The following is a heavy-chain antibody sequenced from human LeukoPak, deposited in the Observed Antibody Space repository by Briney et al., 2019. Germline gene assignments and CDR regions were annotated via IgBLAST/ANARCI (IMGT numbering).Heavy chain of an antibody. Sequence: PGGSLRLSCAASGFTFSSYWMSWVRQAPGKGLEWVANINQDGSEKNSVDSVEGRFTLSRDNAKNSLYLQMNSLRAEDTAVYYCASQSGKLRSEGYWGQGTLVTVSS. D-gene: IGHD3-3*01. J-gene: IGHJ4*02. CDR1: GFTFSSYW. CDR3: ASQSGKLRSEGY. CDR2: INQDGSEK. V-gene: IGHV3-7*01.